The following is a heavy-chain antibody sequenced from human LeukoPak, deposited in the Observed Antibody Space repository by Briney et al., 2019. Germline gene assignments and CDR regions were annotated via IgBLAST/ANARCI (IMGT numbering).Heavy chain of an antibody. Sequence: GGSLRLSCAASGFTFSSYSMNWVRQAPGKGLEWVANIKQDGSEKYYVDSVKGRFTISRDNAKNSLYLQMNSLRAEDTAVYYCARARITMIVVVIKIRGTYFDYWGQGTLVTVSS. J-gene: IGHJ4*02. CDR2: IKQDGSEK. D-gene: IGHD3-22*01. CDR1: GFTFSSYS. V-gene: IGHV3-7*01. CDR3: ARARITMIVVVIKIRGTYFDY.